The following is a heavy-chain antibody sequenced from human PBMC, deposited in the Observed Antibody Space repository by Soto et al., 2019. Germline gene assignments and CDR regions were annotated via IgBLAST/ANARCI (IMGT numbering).Heavy chain of an antibody. J-gene: IGHJ6*02. D-gene: IGHD6-13*01. CDR1: GFTFSSYA. CDR2: ISGSGGST. V-gene: IGHV3-23*01. CDR3: AKDLLRQQLVIYYYGMDV. Sequence: GGSLRLSCAASGFTFSSYAMSWVRQAPGKGLEWVSAISGSGGSTYYADSVKGRFTISRDNSKNTLYLQMNSLRAEDTAVYYCAKDLLRQQLVIYYYGMDVWGQGTTVTVSS.